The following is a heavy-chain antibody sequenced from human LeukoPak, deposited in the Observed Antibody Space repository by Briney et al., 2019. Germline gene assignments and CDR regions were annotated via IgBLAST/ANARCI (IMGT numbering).Heavy chain of an antibody. CDR1: GFTFSSYS. CDR3: ARERYYYDSTYYYVKYFDY. CDR2: ISSSSSYI. V-gene: IGHV3-21*01. D-gene: IGHD3-22*01. Sequence: GGSLRLSCAASGFTFSSYSMNWVRQAPGKGLEWVSSISSSSSYIYYADSVKSRFTISRDNAKNSLYLQMNSLRAEDAAVYYCARERYYYDSTYYYVKYFDYWGQGTLVTVSS. J-gene: IGHJ4*02.